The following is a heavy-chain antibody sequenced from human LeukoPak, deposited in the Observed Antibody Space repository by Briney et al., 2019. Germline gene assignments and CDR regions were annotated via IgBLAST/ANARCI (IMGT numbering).Heavy chain of an antibody. Sequence: GGSLRLSCAASGFTFSSYAMSWVRQAPGKGLEWVSAISGSGGSTYYADSVKGRFTISRDNSENTLYLQMNSLRAEDTAVYYCARPSIAAAGTEFDYWGQGTLVTVSS. CDR1: GFTFSSYA. D-gene: IGHD6-13*01. CDR3: ARPSIAAAGTEFDY. V-gene: IGHV3-23*01. CDR2: ISGSGGST. J-gene: IGHJ4*02.